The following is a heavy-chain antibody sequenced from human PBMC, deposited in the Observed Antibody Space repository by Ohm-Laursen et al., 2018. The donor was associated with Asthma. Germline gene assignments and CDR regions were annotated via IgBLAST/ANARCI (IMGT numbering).Heavy chain of an antibody. CDR2: MSYDGNNK. J-gene: IGHJ4*02. V-gene: IGHV3-30-3*01. Sequence: SLRLSCSASGFNFNSSAMHWVRQAPGKGLEWVAVMSYDGNNKYHAASVQGRFTISRDNSKSTLLPQMSSLRPEDTAVYYCARGLGGIHRWLSYQIDKWGQGTQVTVSS. CDR1: GFNFNSSA. CDR3: ARGLGGIHRWLSYQIDK. D-gene: IGHD5-18*01.